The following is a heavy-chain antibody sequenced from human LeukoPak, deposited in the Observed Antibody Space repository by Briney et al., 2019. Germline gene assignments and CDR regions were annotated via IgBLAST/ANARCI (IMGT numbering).Heavy chain of an antibody. Sequence: ASVKVSCKASGYTFTSYDINWVRQATGQGLEWMGWMNPNSGNTGYAQKFQGRVTMTRNTSISTAYMELSSLRSEDTAVYYCARVGSVSSWYQYNWFDPWGQGTLVTVSS. CDR3: ARVGSVSSWYQYNWFDP. D-gene: IGHD6-13*01. J-gene: IGHJ5*02. V-gene: IGHV1-8*01. CDR2: MNPNSGNT. CDR1: GYTFTSYD.